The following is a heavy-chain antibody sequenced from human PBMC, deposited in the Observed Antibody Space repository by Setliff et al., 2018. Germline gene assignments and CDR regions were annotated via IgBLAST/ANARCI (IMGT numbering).Heavy chain of an antibody. D-gene: IGHD4-17*01. V-gene: IGHV3-48*03. CDR3: ARNYGDYDY. J-gene: IGHJ4*02. Sequence: PGGSLRLSCAASGFTFSSYEMNWVRQAPGKGLEWVSYISRSGDNIYYGDSVKGRFTISRDNAKNSLYLQMNSLRVDDTAVYYCARNYGDYDYWGQGTPVTVSS. CDR1: GFTFSSYE. CDR2: ISRSGDNI.